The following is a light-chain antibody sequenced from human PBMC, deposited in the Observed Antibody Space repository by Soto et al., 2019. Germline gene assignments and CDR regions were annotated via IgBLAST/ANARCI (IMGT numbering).Light chain of an antibody. CDR3: QHYNSYPWT. J-gene: IGKJ1*01. Sequence: DIQMTQSPSTLSASIGDRVTITCRASQTINNWLAWYQQKPGKAPNRLIYHASNLETGVPSRFSGSAFGTEYTRTISSLKTEDFASSHCQHYNSYPWTFGQGTKEEIK. V-gene: IGKV1-5*01. CDR1: QTINNW. CDR2: HAS.